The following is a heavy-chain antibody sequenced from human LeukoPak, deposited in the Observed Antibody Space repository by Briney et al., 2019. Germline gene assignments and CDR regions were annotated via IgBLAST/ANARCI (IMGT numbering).Heavy chain of an antibody. CDR2: ISYDGSNK. J-gene: IGHJ3*02. D-gene: IGHD1-1*01. CDR1: GFTFSSYA. Sequence: PGRSLRLSCAASGFTFSSYAMHWVRQAPGKGLEWVAVISYDGSNKYYADSVKGRFTISRDNSKNTLYLQMNSLRAEGTAVYYCARGGYNWNEGPLFGAFDIWGQGTMVTVSS. CDR3: ARGGYNWNEGPLFGAFDI. V-gene: IGHV3-30*04.